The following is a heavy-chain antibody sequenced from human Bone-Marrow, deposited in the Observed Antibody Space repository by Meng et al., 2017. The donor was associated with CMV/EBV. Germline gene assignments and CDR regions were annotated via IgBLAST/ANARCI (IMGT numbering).Heavy chain of an antibody. Sequence: GESLKISCAASGFTVSNNYMIWVRQAPGRGLEWVSVIHSGGKTEYSDSLQGRFTISRDNSKNTLYLQMNNLRAEDTAVYYCARGESGSWGLLKNWGQGTLVTVS. D-gene: IGHD3-16*01. CDR1: GFTVSNNY. J-gene: IGHJ4*02. V-gene: IGHV3-53*01. CDR2: IHSGGKT. CDR3: ARGESGSWGLLKN.